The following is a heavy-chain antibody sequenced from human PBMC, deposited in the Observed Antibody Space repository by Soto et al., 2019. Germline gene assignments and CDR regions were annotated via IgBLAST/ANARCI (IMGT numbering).Heavy chain of an antibody. Sequence: QVQLQQWGAGLLKPSETLSLTCAVYGGFVSSGNYYWSWIRQPPGKGLEWIGEMSHSGGTHFNPSLKSRVTISVDTSKNQFSLKMSSVTAADTALYYCARVERGTATTGVDALDIWGPGTMVNVSS. CDR1: GGFVSSGNYY. CDR2: MSHSGGT. CDR3: ARVERGTATTGVDALDI. D-gene: IGHD1-1*01. J-gene: IGHJ3*02. V-gene: IGHV4-34*01.